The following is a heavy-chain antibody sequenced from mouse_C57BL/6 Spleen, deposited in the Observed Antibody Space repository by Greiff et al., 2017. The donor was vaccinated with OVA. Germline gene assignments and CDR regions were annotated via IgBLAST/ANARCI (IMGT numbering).Heavy chain of an antibody. J-gene: IGHJ3*01. CDR2: IDPANGNT. CDR3: AGNWDAFAY. CDR1: GFNIKNTD. D-gene: IGHD4-1*01. V-gene: IGHV14-3*01. Sequence: EVMLVESVAELVRPGASVKLSCTASGFNIKNTDMHWVKQRPEQGLEWIGRIDPANGNTKYAPKFQGQATITADTSSNTAYLQLSSLTSEDTAIYYCAGNWDAFAYWGQGTLVTVSA.